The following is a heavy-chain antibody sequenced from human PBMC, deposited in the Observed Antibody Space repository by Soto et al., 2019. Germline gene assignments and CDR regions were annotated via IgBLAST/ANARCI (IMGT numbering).Heavy chain of an antibody. CDR2: IKSKTDGGTT. D-gene: IGHD2-2*01. CDR1: GFTFSNAW. V-gene: IGHV3-15*01. J-gene: IGHJ6*03. Sequence: GGSLRLSCAASGFTFSNAWMSWVRQAPGKGLEWVGRIKSKTDGGTTDYAAPVKGRFTISRDDSKNTLYLQMNSLKTEDTAVYYCTTDLSLRSYCSSTSCYYYMDVWGKGTTVTVSS. CDR3: TTDLSLRSYCSSTSCYYYMDV.